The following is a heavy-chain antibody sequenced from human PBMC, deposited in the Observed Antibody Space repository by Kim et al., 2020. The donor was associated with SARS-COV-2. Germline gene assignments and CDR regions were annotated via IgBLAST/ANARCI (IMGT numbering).Heavy chain of an antibody. CDR2: IIPIFGTA. Sequence: SVKVSCKASGGTFSSYAISWVRQAPGQGLEWMGGIIPIFGTANYAQKFQGRVTITADESTSTAYMELSSLRSEDTAVYYCARLRGCSGGSCYELDYWGQGTLVTVSS. V-gene: IGHV1-69*13. D-gene: IGHD2-15*01. CDR3: ARLRGCSGGSCYELDY. CDR1: GGTFSSYA. J-gene: IGHJ4*02.